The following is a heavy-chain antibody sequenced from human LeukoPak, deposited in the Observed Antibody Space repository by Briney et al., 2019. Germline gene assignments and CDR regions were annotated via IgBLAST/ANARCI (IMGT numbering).Heavy chain of an antibody. Sequence: ASVKVSCKASGYTFTSYFMHWVRQAPGQGLEWMGIINPRDETTSYAQKFLGRVNMTRDTSTSTVYMELSSLRSEDTAVYYCAREIATIPETYYYPYMDVWGKGTTVTVSS. V-gene: IGHV1-46*01. D-gene: IGHD5-24*01. J-gene: IGHJ6*03. CDR2: INPRDETT. CDR1: GYTFTSYF. CDR3: AREIATIPETYYYPYMDV.